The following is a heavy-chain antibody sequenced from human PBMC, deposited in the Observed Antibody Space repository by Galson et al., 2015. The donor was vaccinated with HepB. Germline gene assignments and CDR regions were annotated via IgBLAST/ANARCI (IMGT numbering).Heavy chain of an antibody. D-gene: IGHD3-22*01. CDR3: ARETARHYYDSSAYYRFFDF. Sequence: PALVKPTQTLTLTCTFSGFSLSTSGVAVGWIRQPPGKALEWLALIYWDDDKRYNPSLKSRLTISKDTSKNQVVLTMTNMDPVDTATYYCARETARHYYDSSAYYRFFDFWGQGTLVTVSS. J-gene: IGHJ4*02. CDR2: IYWDDDK. CDR1: GFSLSTSGVA. V-gene: IGHV2-5*02.